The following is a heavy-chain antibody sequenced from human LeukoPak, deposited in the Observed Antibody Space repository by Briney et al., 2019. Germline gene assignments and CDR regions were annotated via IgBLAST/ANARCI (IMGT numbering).Heavy chain of an antibody. D-gene: IGHD3-22*01. CDR2: ISSGTTYI. CDR3: AKGYYYDSSGYYSDDAFDI. CDR1: GFTFSSHS. J-gene: IGHJ3*02. V-gene: IGHV3-21*04. Sequence: GGSLRLSCAASGFTFSSHSMNWVRQAPGKGLEWVSSISSGTTYIYYADSVKGRFTISRDNSKNTLYLQMNSLRAEDTAVYYCAKGYYYDSSGYYSDDAFDIWGQGTMVTVSS.